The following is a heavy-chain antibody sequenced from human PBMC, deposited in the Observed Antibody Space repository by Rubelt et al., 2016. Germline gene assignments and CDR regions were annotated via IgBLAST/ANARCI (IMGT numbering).Heavy chain of an antibody. CDR1: GGSISSSSYY. Sequence: QLQLQESGPGLVKPSETLSLTCTVSGGSISSSSYYWGWIRQPPGKGLEWIGSIYYSGSTYYNPSLKSRVTISVGTSKNQFFRKLSSVTAAETAVYYCARYPGRWLVQYYFDYWGQGTLVTVSS. V-gene: IGHV4-39*07. CDR2: IYYSGST. CDR3: ARYPGRWLVQYYFDY. D-gene: IGHD6-19*01. J-gene: IGHJ4*02.